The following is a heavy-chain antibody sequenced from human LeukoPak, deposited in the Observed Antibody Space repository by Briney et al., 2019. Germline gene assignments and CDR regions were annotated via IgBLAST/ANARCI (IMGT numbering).Heavy chain of an antibody. Sequence: SQTLSLTCTVSGDSISSGGYFWSWVRQPPGKGLEWIGEINETGDTEYNPSLQSRVTIVVDTSKRQLSLKLTSVTAADTATYYCARVEESGNYWGQGTLVTVSS. V-gene: IGHV4-30-4*01. D-gene: IGHD1-26*01. CDR2: INETGDT. J-gene: IGHJ4*02. CDR3: ARVEESGNY. CDR1: GDSISSGGYF.